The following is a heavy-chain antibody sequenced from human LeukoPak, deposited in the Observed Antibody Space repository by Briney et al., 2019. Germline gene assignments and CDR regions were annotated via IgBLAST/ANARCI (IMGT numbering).Heavy chain of an antibody. Sequence: PSETLSLTCTVSGGSISSYYWSWIRQPPGKGLEWIGYIYYSGSTTYNPSLKSRVTISVDTSKNQFSLKLSSVTAADTAVYYCASRASDTAMIDYYYYMDVWGKGTTVTVSS. D-gene: IGHD5-18*01. CDR2: IYYSGST. CDR1: GGSISSYY. V-gene: IGHV4-59*01. CDR3: ASRASDTAMIDYYYYMDV. J-gene: IGHJ6*03.